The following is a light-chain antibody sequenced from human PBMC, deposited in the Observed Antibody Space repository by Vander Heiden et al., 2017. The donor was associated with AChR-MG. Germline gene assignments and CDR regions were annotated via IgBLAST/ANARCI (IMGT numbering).Light chain of an antibody. V-gene: IGLV2-8*01. J-gene: IGLJ2*01. CDR3: SSYAGSTNML. Sequence: QSALTLPPSASGSLGQSVPISCTGTSSDVGGYNYVSWFQHHPGRAPKLMIYEVYKRPSGVPDRFSGSKSGNTASLTVSGLQAEDEADYYCSSYAGSTNMLFGGGTKLTVL. CDR2: EVY. CDR1: SSDVGGYNY.